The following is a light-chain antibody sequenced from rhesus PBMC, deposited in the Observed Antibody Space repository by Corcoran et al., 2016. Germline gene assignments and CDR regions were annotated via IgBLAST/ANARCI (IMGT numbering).Light chain of an antibody. Sequence: DIQMTQSPSSLSASVGDRVTVTCRASQGIDKELSWYQQKPGKAPILLIYATSNLKTGVSSRFIGSGSGTDYTLTISSLQPEDVATYFCLQDYTLPFSFGQGTKVEIK. V-gene: IGKV1-94*01. CDR2: ATS. J-gene: IGKJ2*01. CDR1: QGIDKE. CDR3: LQDYTLPFS.